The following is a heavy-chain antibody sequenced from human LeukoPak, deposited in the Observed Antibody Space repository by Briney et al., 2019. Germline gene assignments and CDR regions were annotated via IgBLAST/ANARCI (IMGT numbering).Heavy chain of an antibody. CDR1: EFTFSSYA. J-gene: IGHJ4*02. V-gene: IGHV3-23*01. CDR2: ISGSGGST. Sequence: GGSLRLSCAASEFTFSSYAMSWVRQAPGKGLEWVSAISGSGGSTYYADSVKGRFTISRDNSKNTLYLQMNSLRAEDTAVYYCAKDRSAGIAVAGTLGYWGQGTLVTVSS. D-gene: IGHD6-19*01. CDR3: AKDRSAGIAVAGTLGY.